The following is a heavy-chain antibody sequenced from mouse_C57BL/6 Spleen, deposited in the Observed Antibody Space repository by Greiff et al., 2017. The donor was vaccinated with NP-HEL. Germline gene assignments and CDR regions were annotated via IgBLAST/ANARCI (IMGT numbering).Heavy chain of an antibody. D-gene: IGHD3-3*01. CDR3: AKNEGTDYWYFDV. Sequence: VQRVESGPGLVQPSQSLSITCTVSGFSLTSYGVHWVRQSPGKGLEWLGVIWRGGSTDYNAAFMSRLSITKDNSKSQVFFKMNSLQADDTAIYYCAKNEGTDYWYFDVWGTGTTVTVSS. CDR1: GFSLTSYG. J-gene: IGHJ1*03. CDR2: IWRGGST. V-gene: IGHV2-5*01.